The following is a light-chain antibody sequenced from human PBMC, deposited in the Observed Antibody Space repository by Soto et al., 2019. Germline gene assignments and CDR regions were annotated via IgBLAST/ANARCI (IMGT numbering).Light chain of an antibody. J-gene: IGLJ1*01. Sequence: QSVLTQPPSVSAAPGQKVTISCSGSSSNIGIDYVSWYQQLPGTAPKLLIYANNNRPAGVPDRFSASKSGTSASLAITGLQAEDEADYYCQSFDISLSGYVFATGTKVTVL. CDR1: SSNIGIDYV. V-gene: IGLV1-40*01. CDR2: ANN. CDR3: QSFDISLSGYV.